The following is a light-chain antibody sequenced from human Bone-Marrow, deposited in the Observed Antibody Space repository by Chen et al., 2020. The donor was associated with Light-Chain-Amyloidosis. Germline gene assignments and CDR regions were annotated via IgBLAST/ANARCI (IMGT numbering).Light chain of an antibody. J-gene: IGLJ2*01. CDR3: QSADSSGTYEVI. CDR2: RDT. Sequence: SYYLTQPPPVAVSPGQTARLTCPGEDLPTKYAYWYQQKPGQAPVLVIHRDTERPSGISERFSGSSSGTTATLTISGVQAEDEADDHCQSADSSGTYEVIFGGGTKLTVL. CDR1: DLPTKY. V-gene: IGLV3-25*03.